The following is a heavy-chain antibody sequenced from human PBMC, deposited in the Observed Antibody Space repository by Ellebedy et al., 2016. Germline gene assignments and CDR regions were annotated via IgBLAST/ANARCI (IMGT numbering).Heavy chain of an antibody. J-gene: IGHJ4*02. CDR3: ARRGAYGEVDY. CDR1: GYSFTSNW. Sequence: GESLKISCKGSGYSFTSNWIGWVRQMPGKGLEWMGRIDPSDSYTNYSPSFRGHVTISADKSITTAYLQWSSLKASDTAMYYCARRGAYGEVDYWGQGTLVTVSS. CDR2: IDPSDSYT. V-gene: IGHV5-10-1*01. D-gene: IGHD4-17*01.